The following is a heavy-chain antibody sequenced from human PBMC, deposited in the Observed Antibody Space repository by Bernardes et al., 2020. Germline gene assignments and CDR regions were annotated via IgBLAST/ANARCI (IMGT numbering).Heavy chain of an antibody. CDR1: GFTFSSYA. Sequence: GGSLRLSRAASGFTFSSYAMSWVRQAPGKGLEWVSAISGSGGSTYYADSVKGRFTISRDNSKNTLYLQMNSLRAEDTAVYYCAKGGIVGATSLTLYYYYMDVWGKGTTVTVSS. J-gene: IGHJ6*03. CDR2: ISGSGGST. D-gene: IGHD1-26*01. CDR3: AKGGIVGATSLTLYYYYMDV. V-gene: IGHV3-23*01.